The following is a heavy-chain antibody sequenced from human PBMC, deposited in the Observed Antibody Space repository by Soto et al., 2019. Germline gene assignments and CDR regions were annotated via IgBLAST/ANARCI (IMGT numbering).Heavy chain of an antibody. J-gene: IGHJ5*01. CDR1: GGVFRNYA. D-gene: IGHD1-26*01. V-gene: IGHV1-69*01. CDR2: IIPVFGTA. CDR3: ARDRWGSYSFDS. Sequence: QVQLVQSGAEVKKPGSSVKVSCKASGGVFRNYAINWLRQAPGQGLEWMGGIIPVFGTADYPQKFQGRVTITADESTTTAYMELTSLKTEDTAVYFCARDRWGSYSFDSWGQGTLVTVAS.